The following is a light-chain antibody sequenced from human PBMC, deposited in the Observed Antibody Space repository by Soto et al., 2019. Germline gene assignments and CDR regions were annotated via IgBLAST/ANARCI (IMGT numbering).Light chain of an antibody. CDR2: EGS. CDR3: CSYAGSSTWV. Sequence: QSALTQPASVSGSPGQSITISCTGTNSDVGSYNLVSWYQQHPGKAPKLMIYEGSKRPSGVSNRFSGSKSGNTASLTISGLQAEDEAAYYCCSYAGSSTWVFGGGTKLTVL. V-gene: IGLV2-23*01. CDR1: NSDVGSYNL. J-gene: IGLJ3*02.